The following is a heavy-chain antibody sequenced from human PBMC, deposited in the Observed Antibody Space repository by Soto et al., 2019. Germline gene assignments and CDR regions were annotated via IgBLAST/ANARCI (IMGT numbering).Heavy chain of an antibody. Sequence: GGSLRLSCATSGFTFNHYWMAWVRQAPGKGLEWVASVKQDGSEKFYVDSVKGRFTISRDNAKNSVDLQMNSLRAEDTAVYYCANHSFDNFSAGDSWGQGTLVTAPQ. J-gene: IGHJ4*02. D-gene: IGHD1-20*01. CDR1: GFTFNHYW. V-gene: IGHV3-7*01. CDR3: ANHSFDNFSAGDS. CDR2: VKQDGSEK.